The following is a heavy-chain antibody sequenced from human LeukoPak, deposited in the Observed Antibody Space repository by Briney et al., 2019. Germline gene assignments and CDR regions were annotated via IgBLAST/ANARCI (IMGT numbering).Heavy chain of an antibody. J-gene: IGHJ5*02. V-gene: IGHV3-33*06. Sequence: GGSLRLSCAASGFTFSGYGMRWVRQAPGKGLEWVAVIWYDGSNKYYADSVKGRFTISRDNSKNTLYLQMNSLRAEDTAVYYCAKDIIAADPYNWFDPWGQGTLVTVSS. CDR2: IWYDGSNK. CDR1: GFTFSGYG. CDR3: AKDIIAADPYNWFDP. D-gene: IGHD6-13*01.